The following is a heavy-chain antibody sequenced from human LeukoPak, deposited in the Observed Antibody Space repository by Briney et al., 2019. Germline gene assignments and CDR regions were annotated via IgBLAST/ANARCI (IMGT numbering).Heavy chain of an antibody. CDR2: ISGSGGST. D-gene: IGHD2-15*01. CDR1: GFTFSSYA. CDR3: ARDGIWXSGXSCYSGAFDI. Sequence: PGGSLRLSCAASGFTFSSYAMSWVRQAPGKGLEWVSAISGSGGSTYYADSVKGRFTISRDNSKNTLYLQMNSLRAEDTAVYYCARDGIWXSGXSCYSGAFDIWGQGTMVTVSS. J-gene: IGHJ3*02. V-gene: IGHV3-23*01.